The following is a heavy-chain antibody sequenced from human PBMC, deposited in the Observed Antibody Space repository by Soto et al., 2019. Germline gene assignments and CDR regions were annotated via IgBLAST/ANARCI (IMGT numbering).Heavy chain of an antibody. CDR1: GFSLSTSGVG. CDR2: IYWNDDK. J-gene: IGHJ5*02. D-gene: IGHD6-13*01. CDR3: AHRLSMDSSSWPSPGGWFDP. V-gene: IGHV2-5*01. Sequence: KESGPTLVKPTQTLTLTCTFSGFSLSTSGVGVGWIRQPPGKALEWLALIYWNDDKRYSPSLKSRLTITKDTSKNQVVLTMTNMDPVDTATYYCAHRLSMDSSSWPSPGGWFDPWGQGTLVTVSS.